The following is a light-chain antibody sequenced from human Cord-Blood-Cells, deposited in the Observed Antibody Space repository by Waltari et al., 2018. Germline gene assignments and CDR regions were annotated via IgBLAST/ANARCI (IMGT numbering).Light chain of an antibody. CDR1: SSDVGSYNL. Sequence: QSALTQPASVSGSPGQSITISCTGTSSDVGSYNLVSWYQQHPGKAPKLMIYEGSKRPSWVSNRSSGSKSGNTASQTISGLQAEDEADYYCCSYAGSSTWVFGGGTKLTVL. CDR2: EGS. CDR3: CSYAGSSTWV. J-gene: IGLJ3*02. V-gene: IGLV2-23*01.